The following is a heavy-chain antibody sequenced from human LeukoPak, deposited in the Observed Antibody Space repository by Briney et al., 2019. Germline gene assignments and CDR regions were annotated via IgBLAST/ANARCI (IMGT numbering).Heavy chain of an antibody. D-gene: IGHD1-26*01. Sequence: PSETLSLTCTVSGVSISTSTYYWAWIRQPPGKGLEWIGSIFYRGSPYYSPSLKTQVTISVDTSKTQFSIKLSSVTASDTGIFYCARQGGWGGAASLIEYWGQGTLVTVSS. CDR3: ARQGGWGGAASLIEY. V-gene: IGHV4-39*01. CDR2: IFYRGSP. J-gene: IGHJ4*02. CDR1: GVSISTSTYY.